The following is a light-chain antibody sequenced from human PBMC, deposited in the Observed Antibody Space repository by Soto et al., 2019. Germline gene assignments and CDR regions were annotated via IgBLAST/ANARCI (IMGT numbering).Light chain of an antibody. CDR3: QKRSNWPPIT. V-gene: IGKV3D-20*02. J-gene: IGKJ5*01. CDR1: QSVSSSY. Sequence: EIVLTQSPGTLSLSPGERATLSCRASQSVSSSYLAWYQQKPGQAPRLLIYGASSRATGIPDRFSGSGSGTDFTLTISRLEPEDAAVYYCQKRSNWPPITFGQGTRLEIK. CDR2: GAS.